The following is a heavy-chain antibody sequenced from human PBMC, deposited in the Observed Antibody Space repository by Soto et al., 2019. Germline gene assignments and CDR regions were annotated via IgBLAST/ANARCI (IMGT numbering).Heavy chain of an antibody. Sequence: QVQLVQSGAEVKKPGSSVMVSCKASGGTFSSYAISWVRQAPGQGLEWMGGIIPIFGTATYAQKFQGRVTITADESTSTDYMEMSSLRSEDTAVYYCASVPYGAVRNYYGMDVWGQGTTVTVSS. J-gene: IGHJ6*02. D-gene: IGHD4-17*01. V-gene: IGHV1-69*12. CDR2: IIPIFGTA. CDR1: GGTFSSYA. CDR3: ASVPYGAVRNYYGMDV.